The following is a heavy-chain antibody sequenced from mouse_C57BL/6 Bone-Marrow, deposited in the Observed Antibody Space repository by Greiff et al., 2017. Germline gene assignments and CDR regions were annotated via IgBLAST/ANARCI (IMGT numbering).Heavy chain of an antibody. Sequence: QVQLQQPGAELVRPGSSVKLSCKASGYTFTSYWMHWVKQRPIQGLEWIGNIDPSDSETHYNQKFKDKSTLTVDKSSSTAYMQLSSLTSEDSAVYYCARSGQTGSFAYWGQGTLVTVSA. CDR2: IDPSDSET. CDR3: ARSGQTGSFAY. CDR1: GYTFTSYW. D-gene: IGHD4-1*01. V-gene: IGHV1-52*01. J-gene: IGHJ3*01.